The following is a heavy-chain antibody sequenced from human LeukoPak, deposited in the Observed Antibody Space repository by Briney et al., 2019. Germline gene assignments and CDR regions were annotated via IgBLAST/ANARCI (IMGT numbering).Heavy chain of an antibody. J-gene: IGHJ3*02. V-gene: IGHV1-8*03. CDR1: GYTFTSYD. CDR3: ATPYYDILTGHHDAFDI. Sequence: ASVKVSCKASGYTFTSYDINWVRQATGQGLEWMGWMNPNSGNTGYAQKFRGRVTITRNTSISTAYMELSSLRSEDTAVYYCATPYYDILTGHHDAFDIWGQGTMVTVSS. D-gene: IGHD3-9*01. CDR2: MNPNSGNT.